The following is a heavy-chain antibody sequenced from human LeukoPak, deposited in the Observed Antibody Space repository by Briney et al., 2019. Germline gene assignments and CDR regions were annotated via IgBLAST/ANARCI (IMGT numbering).Heavy chain of an antibody. CDR1: GFSFSTYE. D-gene: IGHD3-16*01. V-gene: IGHV3-48*03. Sequence: PGGSLRLSCAASGFSFSTYEMNWVRQAPGRGLEWIAHISSSGTTRKYADYVKGRFAISRDNAENSLFLQMNSLRAEDTALYYCAVGGGYWGQGTLVTVSS. CDR3: AVGGGY. J-gene: IGHJ4*02. CDR2: ISSSGTTR.